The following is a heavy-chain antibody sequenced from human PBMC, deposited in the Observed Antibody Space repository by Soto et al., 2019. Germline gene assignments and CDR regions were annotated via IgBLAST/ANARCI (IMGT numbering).Heavy chain of an antibody. Sequence: HPGGSLRLSCAASGFTVSSNYMSWVRQAPGKGLEWVSVIYSGGSTYYADSVKGRFTISRDNSKNTLYLQMNSLRAEDTAVYYCATDYGGIQGYFQHWGQGTLVTVSS. CDR2: IYSGGST. D-gene: IGHD4-17*01. CDR1: GFTVSSNY. J-gene: IGHJ1*01. V-gene: IGHV3-53*01. CDR3: ATDYGGIQGYFQH.